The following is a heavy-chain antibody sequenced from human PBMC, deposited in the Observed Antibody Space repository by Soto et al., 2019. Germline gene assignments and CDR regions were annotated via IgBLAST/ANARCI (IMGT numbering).Heavy chain of an antibody. J-gene: IGHJ4*02. Sequence: SETLSLTCTVSGASIRSTYWSWIRQSPGKGLEWIGYIYYSGTTNYNPSLKSRVAISADTSKIQFTLKLTSVTAADTAVYYCARAHNSRFGDFYFDYWSQGTLVTVSS. CDR1: GASIRSTY. V-gene: IGHV4-59*13. CDR2: IYYSGTT. CDR3: ARAHNSRFGDFYFDY. D-gene: IGHD3-10*01.